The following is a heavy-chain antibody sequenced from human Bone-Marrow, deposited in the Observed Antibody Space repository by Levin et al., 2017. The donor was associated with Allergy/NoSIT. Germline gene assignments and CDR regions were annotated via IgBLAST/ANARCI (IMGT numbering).Heavy chain of an antibody. J-gene: IGHJ6*02. CDR2: ISGSGGST. CDR3: AKGAAYYYDSSGYYGYYYYGMDV. V-gene: IGHV3-23*01. D-gene: IGHD3-22*01. CDR1: GFTFSSYA. Sequence: VASVKVSCAASGFTFSSYAMSWVRQAPGKGLEWVSAISGSGGSTYYADSVKGRFTISRDNSKNTLYLQMNSLRAEDTAVYYCAKGAAYYYDSSGYYGYYYYGMDVWGQGTTVTVSS.